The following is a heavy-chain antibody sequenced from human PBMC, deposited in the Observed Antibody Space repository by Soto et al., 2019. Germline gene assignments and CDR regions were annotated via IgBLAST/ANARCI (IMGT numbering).Heavy chain of an antibody. CDR1: GFTFSFYA. CDR3: AKGVAVGFHFGSSTDRGFDP. J-gene: IGHJ5*02. V-gene: IGHV3-23*01. Sequence: GGSLRLSCAASGFTFSFYAMSWVRQAPGKGLEWVSIISGSGGTTYHADSVKDRFTISRDNSKNTLFLQMNSLRAEDTAVYYCAKGVAVGFHFGSSTDRGFDPWGQGTLVTVSS. CDR2: ISGSGGTT. D-gene: IGHD6-6*01.